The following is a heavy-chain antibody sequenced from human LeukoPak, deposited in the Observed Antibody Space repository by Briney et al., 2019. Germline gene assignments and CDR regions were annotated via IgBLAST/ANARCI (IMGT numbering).Heavy chain of an antibody. J-gene: IGHJ4*02. CDR2: INPNSGGT. D-gene: IGHD3-3*02. V-gene: IGHV1-2*02. CDR1: GYTFSGYY. CDR3: ASGILASYFDH. Sequence: ASVKVSCKASGYTFSGYYMHWVRQAPGQGLEWMGWINPNSGGTKYVQKFQGRVTMTRDTSISTAYMELSRLRSDDTAVYYCASGILASYFDHWGKEPLVPVSS.